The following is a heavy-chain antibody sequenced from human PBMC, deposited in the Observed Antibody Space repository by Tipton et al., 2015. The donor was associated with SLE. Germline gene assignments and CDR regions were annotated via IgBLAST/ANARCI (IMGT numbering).Heavy chain of an antibody. J-gene: IGHJ4*02. D-gene: IGHD6-19*01. CDR1: GGSISSYY. CDR3: AREGGNSSGWLVY. Sequence: TLSLTCAVYGGSISSYYWSWIRQPPGKGLEWIGYIYYSGSTNYNPSLKSRVTISVDTSKNQFSLKLSSVTAADTAVYYCAREGGNSSGWLVYWGQGTLVTVSS. CDR2: IYYSGST. V-gene: IGHV4-59*01.